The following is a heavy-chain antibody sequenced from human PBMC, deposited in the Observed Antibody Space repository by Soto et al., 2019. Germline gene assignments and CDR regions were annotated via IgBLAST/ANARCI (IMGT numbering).Heavy chain of an antibody. CDR3: ARGRTRITIFGVVTRPYYYYGMDV. J-gene: IGHJ6*02. V-gene: IGHV1-8*01. CDR1: GYTFTSYD. CDR2: INPNSGNT. D-gene: IGHD3-3*01. Sequence: SVKVCSKASGYTFTSYDINWVRQATGQGLEWMGWINPNSGNTGYAQKFQGRVTMTRNTSISTAYMELSSLRSEDTAVYYCARGRTRITIFGVVTRPYYYYGMDVWGQGTKVTVYS.